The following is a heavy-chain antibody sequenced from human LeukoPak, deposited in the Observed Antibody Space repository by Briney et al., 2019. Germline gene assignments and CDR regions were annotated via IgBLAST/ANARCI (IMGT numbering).Heavy chain of an antibody. J-gene: IGHJ4*02. CDR2: INHSGST. V-gene: IGHV4-34*01. CDR1: GGSFSGYY. Sequence: SETLSLTCAVYGGSFSGYYWSWIRQSPGKGLEWIGEINHSGSTNYNPSLKSRVTISVDTSKNQFSLKLSSVTAADTAVYYCARLKKYSSSSIDYWGQGTLVTVSS. D-gene: IGHD6-6*01. CDR3: ARLKKYSSSSIDY.